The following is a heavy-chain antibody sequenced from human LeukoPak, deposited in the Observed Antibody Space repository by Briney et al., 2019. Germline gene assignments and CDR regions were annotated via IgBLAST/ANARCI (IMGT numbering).Heavy chain of an antibody. J-gene: IGHJ4*02. CDR2: IYYSGST. CDR1: GGSISSSSYY. D-gene: IGHD3-10*01. CDR3: ARASRGHDY. V-gene: IGHV4-39*07. Sequence: PSETLSLTCTVSGGSISSSSYYWGWIRQPPGKGLEWIGSIYYSGSTYYNPSLKSRVTISVDTSKNQCSLKLTSVTAADTAVYYCARASRGHDYWGQGTLVTVSS.